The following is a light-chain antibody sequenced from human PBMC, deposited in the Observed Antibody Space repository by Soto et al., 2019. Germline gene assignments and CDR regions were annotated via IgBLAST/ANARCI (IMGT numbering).Light chain of an antibody. CDR2: WAS. CDR3: QKHYSTSWT. CDR1: QSVLYSSNNKNY. V-gene: IGKV4-1*01. Sequence: DIVMTQSPDSLAVSLGERATINCKSSQSVLYSSNNKNYLAWYQQKPGQPPKLLIYWASTRESGAPERFSGSGSGKDLTRTISRLQAEDVGVYYCQKHYSTSWTFGQGTKVEI. J-gene: IGKJ1*01.